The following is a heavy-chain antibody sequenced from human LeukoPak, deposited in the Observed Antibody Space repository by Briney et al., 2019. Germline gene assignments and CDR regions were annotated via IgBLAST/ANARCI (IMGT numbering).Heavy chain of an antibody. J-gene: IGHJ4*02. D-gene: IGHD5-18*01. CDR1: GFTFSNYY. Sequence: PGASLKLSCTASGFTFSNYYMNWVRQAPGKGLEWVAKINEDGSEKNYVDSVKGRFTTSRDNARNSLSLQMNSLRAEDTAVYYCARGYFHGSIDYWGQGTLVTVSS. V-gene: IGHV3-7*02. CDR3: ARGYFHGSIDY. CDR2: INEDGSEK.